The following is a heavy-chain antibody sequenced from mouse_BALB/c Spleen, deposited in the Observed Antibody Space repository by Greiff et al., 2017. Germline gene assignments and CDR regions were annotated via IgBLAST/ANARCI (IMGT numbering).Heavy chain of an antibody. CDR2: INSNGGST. V-gene: IGHV5-6-3*01. Sequence: EVQGVESGGGLVQPGGSLKLSCAASGFTFSSYGMSWVRQTPDKRLELVATINSNGGSTYYPDSVKGRFTISRDNAKNTLYLQMSSLKSEDTAMYYCARDRITTGFAYWGQGTLVTVSA. CDR3: ARDRITTGFAY. CDR1: GFTFSSYG. J-gene: IGHJ3*01. D-gene: IGHD2-4*01.